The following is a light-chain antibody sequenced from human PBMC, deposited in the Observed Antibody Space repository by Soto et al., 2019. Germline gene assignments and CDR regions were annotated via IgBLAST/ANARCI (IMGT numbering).Light chain of an antibody. CDR1: QSIGSW. CDR3: QQYYSYPQT. CDR2: AAS. J-gene: IGKJ1*01. Sequence: IQMTQSPSTLSASVGDRVTITCRASQSIGSWLAWYQQKPGKAPNLLIYAASSLQSGVPSRFSGSGSGTEFTLTISSLQPDDFAIYYCQQYYSYPQTFGQGTKVDI. V-gene: IGKV1-5*01.